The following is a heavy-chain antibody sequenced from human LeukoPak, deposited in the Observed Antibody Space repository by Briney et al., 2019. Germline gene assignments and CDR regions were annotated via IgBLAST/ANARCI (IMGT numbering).Heavy chain of an antibody. V-gene: IGHV1-2*02. CDR2: INPNSGGT. J-gene: IGHJ3*02. D-gene: IGHD5-18*01. CDR3: ARDRAWIQLWLDAFDI. CDR1: GYTFTCYY. Sequence: ASVKVSCKASGYTFTCYYMNWVGQAPGQGLEGMGWINPNSGGTNYAQKFQGRVTMTRDTSISTAYMELSRLRSDDTAVYYCARDRAWIQLWLDAFDIWGQGTMVTVSS.